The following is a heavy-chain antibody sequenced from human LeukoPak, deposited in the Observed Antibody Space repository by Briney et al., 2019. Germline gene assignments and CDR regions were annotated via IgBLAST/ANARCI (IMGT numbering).Heavy chain of an antibody. D-gene: IGHD3-3*01. CDR3: AHRGGPEWLLSDYFDY. Sequence: SGPTLVNPTQTLTLTCTFSGFSLSTSGVGVGWIRQPPGKALEWLALIYWDDDKRYSPSLKSRLTITKDTSENQVVLTMANMDPVDTATYYCAHRGGPEWLLSDYFDYWGQGTLVTVSS. J-gene: IGHJ4*02. CDR1: GFSLSTSGVG. CDR2: IYWDDDK. V-gene: IGHV2-5*02.